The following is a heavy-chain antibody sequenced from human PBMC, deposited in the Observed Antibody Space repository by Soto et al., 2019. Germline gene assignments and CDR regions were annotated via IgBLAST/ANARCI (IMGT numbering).Heavy chain of an antibody. CDR1: GASISGFY. V-gene: IGHV4-4*07. Sequence: KTSETLSLTCSVSGASISGFYWSWIRKSAGKGLEWIGRIYATGTTDYNPSLKSRVMMSVDTSKKQFSLKLRSVTAADTAVYYCVRDGTKTLRDWFDPWGQGISVTVSS. CDR2: IYATGTT. J-gene: IGHJ5*02. D-gene: IGHD1-1*01. CDR3: VRDGTKTLRDWFDP.